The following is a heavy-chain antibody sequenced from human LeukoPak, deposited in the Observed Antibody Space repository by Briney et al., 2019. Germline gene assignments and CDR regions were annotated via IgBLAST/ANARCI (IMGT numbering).Heavy chain of an antibody. CDR3: ARDHRAIQLWQQTSRGAFDI. D-gene: IGHD5-18*01. CDR1: GFIFSNYG. Sequence: LRLSCAASGFIFSNYGMNWVRQHPGKGLEWIGYIYYSGSTYYNPSLKSRVTISVDTSKNQFSLKLSSVTAADTAVYYCARDHRAIQLWQQTSRGAFDIWGQGTMVTVSS. V-gene: IGHV4-31*02. CDR2: IYYSGST. J-gene: IGHJ3*02.